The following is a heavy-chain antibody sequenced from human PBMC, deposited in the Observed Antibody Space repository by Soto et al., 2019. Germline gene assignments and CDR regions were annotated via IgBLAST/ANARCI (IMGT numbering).Heavy chain of an antibody. D-gene: IGHD5-18*01. CDR1: GDSISTNNVA. Sequence: QVQLQQSGPGLVKPSQTLSLTCAISGDSISTNNVAWNWIRQSPSGGLEWLGRTGYTSKWYNDYAVSVRSRITINPDTSKNQFSLQLNSVTLDDTAVYYCARGKYSAFDYRGQGTLVTVSS. V-gene: IGHV6-1*01. CDR3: ARGKYSAFDY. J-gene: IGHJ4*02. CDR2: TGYTSKWYN.